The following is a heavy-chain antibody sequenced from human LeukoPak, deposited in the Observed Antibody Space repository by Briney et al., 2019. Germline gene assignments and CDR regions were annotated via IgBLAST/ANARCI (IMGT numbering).Heavy chain of an antibody. CDR3: ASIDYSQNLDD. CDR2: IYHSGST. V-gene: IGHV4-38-2*01. Sequence: SETPSLTCGVSGYSISSGYYWGWIRQPPGKGLEWIGSIYHSGSTYYNPSLKSRVTISVDTSKNQFSLKLSSVTAADTAVYYCASIDYSQNLDDWGQGTLVTVSS. D-gene: IGHD4-11*01. J-gene: IGHJ4*02. CDR1: GYSISSGYY.